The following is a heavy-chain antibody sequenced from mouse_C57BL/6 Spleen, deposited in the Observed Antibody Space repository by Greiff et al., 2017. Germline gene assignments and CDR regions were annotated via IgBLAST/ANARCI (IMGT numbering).Heavy chain of an antibody. Sequence: EVMLVESGGGLVKPGGSLKLSCAASGFTFSSYTMSWVRQTPEKRLEWVATISGGGGNTYYPDSVKGRFTISRDNAKNTLYLQMSSLTSEDSAVYYCARDYGSSYAMDYWGQGTSVTVSS. J-gene: IGHJ4*01. CDR1: GFTFSSYT. V-gene: IGHV5-9*01. CDR2: ISGGGGNT. D-gene: IGHD1-1*01. CDR3: ARDYGSSYAMDY.